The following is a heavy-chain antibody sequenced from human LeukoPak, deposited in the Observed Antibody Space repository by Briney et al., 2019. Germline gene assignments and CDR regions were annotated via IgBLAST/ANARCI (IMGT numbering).Heavy chain of an antibody. CDR1: GFTFSTYG. CDR3: TKEHCSGGSCYDPAFDY. Sequence: GGSLRLSCAASGFTFSTYGMHWVRQAPGKGLEWVAFISYDGSNKYYADSVKGRFTISRDNSKNALYLQVNSLRAEDTAMYYCTKEHCSGGSCYDPAFDYWGQGTLVTVSS. V-gene: IGHV3-30*18. J-gene: IGHJ4*02. D-gene: IGHD2-15*01. CDR2: ISYDGSNK.